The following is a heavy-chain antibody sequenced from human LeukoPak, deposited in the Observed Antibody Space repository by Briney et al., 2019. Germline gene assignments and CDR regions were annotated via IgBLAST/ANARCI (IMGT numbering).Heavy chain of an antibody. CDR1: GFTFSSYA. D-gene: IGHD2-2*01. CDR2: ISGSGGST. Sequence: AGGSLRLSCAASGFTFSSYAMSWVRQAPGKGLEWVSAISGSGGSTYYADSVKGRFTISRDNSKNTPYLQMNSLRAEDTAVYYCAKKGGIVVVPAAPYHFDYWGQGTLVTVSS. V-gene: IGHV3-23*01. J-gene: IGHJ4*02. CDR3: AKKGGIVVVPAAPYHFDY.